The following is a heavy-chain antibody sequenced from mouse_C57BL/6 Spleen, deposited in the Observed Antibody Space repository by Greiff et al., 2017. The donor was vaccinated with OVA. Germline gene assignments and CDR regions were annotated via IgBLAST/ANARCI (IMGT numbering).Heavy chain of an antibody. V-gene: IGHV5-17*01. CDR1: GFTFSDYG. Sequence: EVQLKESGGGLVKPGGSLKLSCAASGFTFSDYGMHWVRQAPENGLEWVAYISSGSSTIYYADTVKGRFTISRDNAKNTLFLQMTSLRSEDTAMYYCARGRLLLDYWGQGTTLTVSS. CDR2: ISSGSSTI. CDR3: ARGRLLLDY. J-gene: IGHJ2*01. D-gene: IGHD2-3*01.